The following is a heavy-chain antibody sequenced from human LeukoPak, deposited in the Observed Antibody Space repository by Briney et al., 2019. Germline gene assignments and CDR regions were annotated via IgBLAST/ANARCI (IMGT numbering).Heavy chain of an antibody. D-gene: IGHD1-26*01. J-gene: IGHJ5*02. Sequence: PSETLSLTCAVYGGSFSGYYWSWIRQPPGKGLEWIGEINHSGSINYNPSLKSRVTISVDTSKNQFSLKLSSVTAADTAVYYCASRSGSYPRDWFDPWGQGTLVTVSS. CDR3: ASRSGSYPRDWFDP. V-gene: IGHV4-34*01. CDR2: INHSGSI. CDR1: GGSFSGYY.